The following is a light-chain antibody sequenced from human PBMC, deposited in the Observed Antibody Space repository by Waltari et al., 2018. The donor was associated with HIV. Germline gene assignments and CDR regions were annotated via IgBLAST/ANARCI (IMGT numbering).Light chain of an antibody. CDR2: GIN. J-gene: IGLJ3*02. V-gene: IGLV1-40*01. Sequence: QSVLTQPPSVSGAPGQRVTISCTGSSSNIGAGYGVHWYQQIPGTAPKLLIYGINSRPSGVPDRFSGSKSGTSASLAITGLQAEDEADYYCQSYDSSLSGSVFGGGTKLTVL. CDR3: QSYDSSLSGSV. CDR1: SSNIGAGYG.